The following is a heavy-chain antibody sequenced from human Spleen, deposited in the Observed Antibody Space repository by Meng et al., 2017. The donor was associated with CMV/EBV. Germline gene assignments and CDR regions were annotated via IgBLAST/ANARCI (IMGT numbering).Heavy chain of an antibody. J-gene: IGHJ4*02. CDR3: ARDPSGYSYGVGY. D-gene: IGHD5-18*01. V-gene: IGHV4-61*01. CDR1: GGSLSSGSYY. Sequence: VPGGSLSSGSYYWSWIRQPPGKGLEWIGYIYYSGSTNYNPSLKSRVTISVDTSKNQFSLKLSSVTAADTAVYYCARDPSGYSYGVGYWGQGTLVTVSS. CDR2: IYYSGST.